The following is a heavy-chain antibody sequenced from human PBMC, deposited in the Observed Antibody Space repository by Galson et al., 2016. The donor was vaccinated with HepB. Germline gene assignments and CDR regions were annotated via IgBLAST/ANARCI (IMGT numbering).Heavy chain of an antibody. CDR1: GGSFTNNNW. J-gene: IGHJ6*02. CDR2: MYHSGYT. CDR3: AKDEGFYNGMDF. V-gene: IGHV4-4*02. Sequence: SETLSLTCAVSGGSFTNNNWWSWVRQPPGKGLEWIGEMYHSGYTHYNPSLKSRVTMSVDKSKNQFSLRLFAVTAADTAVYHCAKDEGFYNGMDFWGQGTTVTVSS. D-gene: IGHD2-2*02.